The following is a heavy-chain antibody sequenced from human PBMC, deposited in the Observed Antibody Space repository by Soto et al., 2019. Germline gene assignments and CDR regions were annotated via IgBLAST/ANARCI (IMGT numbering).Heavy chain of an antibody. D-gene: IGHD5-18*01. J-gene: IGHJ5*02. CDR2: IYYSGST. CDR3: ARALGYSYGNWFDP. V-gene: IGHV4-59*01. Sequence: SETLSLTCTVSGGSISSYYWSWIRQPPGKGLEWIGYIYYSGSTNYNPSLKSRVTISVDTSKNQFSLKLSSVTAADTAVYYCARALGYSYGNWFDPWGQGTQVTVSS. CDR1: GGSISSYY.